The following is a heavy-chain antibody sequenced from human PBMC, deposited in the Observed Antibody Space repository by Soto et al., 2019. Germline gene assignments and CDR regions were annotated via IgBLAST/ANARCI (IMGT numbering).Heavy chain of an antibody. D-gene: IGHD2-2*01. CDR3: ARDRYCSSTSCKGNCFDP. J-gene: IGHJ5*02. CDR2: ISAYNGNT. Sequence: ASVKVSCKSSGYTFTSYGISWVRQAPGQGLEWMGWISAYNGNTNYAQKLQGRVTMTTDTSTSTAYMELRSLRSDDTAVYYCARDRYCSSTSCKGNCFDPRGQGTLVTVSS. V-gene: IGHV1-18*01. CDR1: GYTFTSYG.